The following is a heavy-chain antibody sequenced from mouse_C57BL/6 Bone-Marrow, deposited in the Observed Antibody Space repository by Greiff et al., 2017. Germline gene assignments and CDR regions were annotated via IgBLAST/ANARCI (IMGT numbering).Heavy chain of an antibody. CDR1: GYAFSSSW. J-gene: IGHJ2*01. V-gene: IGHV1-82*01. CDR3: ARGTYCYGSSYFDY. Sequence: QVQLQQSGPELVKPGASVKISCKASGYAFSSSWMNWVKQRPGKGLEWIGRIYPGDGDTNYNGKFKGKATLTADKSSSTAYMQLSSLTSEDSAVYFCARGTYCYGSSYFDYWGQGTTLTVSS. CDR2: IYPGDGDT. D-gene: IGHD1-1*01.